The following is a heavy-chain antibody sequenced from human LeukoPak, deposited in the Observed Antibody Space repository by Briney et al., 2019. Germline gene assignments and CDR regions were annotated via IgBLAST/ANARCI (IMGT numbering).Heavy chain of an antibody. CDR1: GFTFSSYS. CDR2: ISSTHSYI. Sequence: QTGGSLRLSCAASGFTFSSYSMNWVRQAPGKGLEWVSSISSTHSYIYYADSVKGRFTISRDNSKNTLYLQMNSLRAEDTAVYYCARRAGAYSHPYDYWGQGTLVTVSS. CDR3: ARRAGAYSHPYDY. J-gene: IGHJ4*02. V-gene: IGHV3-21*04. D-gene: IGHD4/OR15-4a*01.